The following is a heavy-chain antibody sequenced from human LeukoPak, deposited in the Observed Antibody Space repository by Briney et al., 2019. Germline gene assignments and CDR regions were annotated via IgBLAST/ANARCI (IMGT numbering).Heavy chain of an antibody. CDR2: INTDGSST. D-gene: IGHD4-23*01. CDR1: AFTFNNYW. CDR3: ARDAPEVTLDY. J-gene: IGHJ4*02. Sequence: GGSLRLSCVASAFTFNNYWMHWVRQAPGKGLVWVSRINTDGSSTSYADSVKGRFTISRDNAKNTLYLQMNSLRAEDTAVYYCARDAPEVTLDYWGQGTLVTVSS. V-gene: IGHV3-74*01.